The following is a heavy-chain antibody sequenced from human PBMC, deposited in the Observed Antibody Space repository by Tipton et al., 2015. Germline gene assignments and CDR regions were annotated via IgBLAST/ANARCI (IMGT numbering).Heavy chain of an antibody. CDR3: ACQDYDSLTRDYQTVDY. CDR1: GGSISNSNYY. J-gene: IGHJ4*02. CDR2: LSYSGKT. V-gene: IGHV4-39*07. D-gene: IGHD3-9*01. Sequence: TLSLTCTVSGGSISNSNYYWGWIRQPPGKGLEWIGSLSYSGKTDYNPPLRSRVTMSRDTPKNQFSLKLTSVTAADTAVYYCACQDYDSLTRDYQTVDYWGQGTLVAVSS.